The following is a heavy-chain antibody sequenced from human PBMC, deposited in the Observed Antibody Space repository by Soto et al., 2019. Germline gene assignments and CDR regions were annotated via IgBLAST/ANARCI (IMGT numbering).Heavy chain of an antibody. D-gene: IGHD6-6*01. CDR3: ARDSRGGAARRPTFYY. V-gene: IGHV3-48*03. CDR2: IGRSGETI. J-gene: IGHJ4*02. Sequence: PGGFLRLSCVGSGFTFSSFELNWVRQTPGTGLEWLSYIGRSGETIYYADSVKGRFTISRDNAKSSLFLQMNGLRDEDTGIYYCARDSRGGAARRPTFYYWGRGTLVTVSS. CDR1: GFTFSSFE.